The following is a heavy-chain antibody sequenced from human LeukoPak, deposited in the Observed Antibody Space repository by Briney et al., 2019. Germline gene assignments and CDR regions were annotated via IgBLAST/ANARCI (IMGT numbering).Heavy chain of an antibody. CDR3: ARDQVLLWFGDPQYYGMDV. V-gene: IGHV3-11*01. D-gene: IGHD3-10*01. Sequence: GGSLRLSCAASGFTFSDYYMSWIRQAPGKGLEWVSYISSRGTTMFYADSVKGRFTISRDNAKNSLYLQMNSLRAEDTAVYYCARDQVLLWFGDPQYYGMDVWGQGTTVTVSS. CDR2: ISSRGTTM. J-gene: IGHJ6*02. CDR1: GFTFSDYY.